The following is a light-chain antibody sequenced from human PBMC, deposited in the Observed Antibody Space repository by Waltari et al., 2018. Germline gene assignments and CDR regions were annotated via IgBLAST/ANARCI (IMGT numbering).Light chain of an antibody. CDR3: CSYVGSNIYWV. CDR2: DIN. Sequence: QSALTQPRSVSGSPGQSVTISCTGTSSDVGGYNYVSWYQQHPDKAPKLIIYDINKRPSGVPARFSGYKSCNTASLTISGLQAEDDADYYCCSYVGSNIYWVFGGGTKLTVL. J-gene: IGLJ3*02. V-gene: IGLV2-11*01. CDR1: SSDVGGYNY.